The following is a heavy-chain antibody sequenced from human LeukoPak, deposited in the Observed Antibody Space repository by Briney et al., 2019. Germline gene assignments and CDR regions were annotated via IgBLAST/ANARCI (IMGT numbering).Heavy chain of an antibody. CDR1: GFTLSSHW. J-gene: IGHJ3*02. CDR3: ARDGLITMNAFDI. D-gene: IGHD3-22*01. V-gene: IGHV3-7*01. CDR2: IKQDGSEK. Sequence: PRGSLRLSCVASGFTLSSHWMSWVRQAPGKGLEWVANIKQDGSEKYYVDSVKGRFTISRDNTKNSMYLQMNSLRAEDTAVYYCARDGLITMNAFDIWGQGTMVTVSS.